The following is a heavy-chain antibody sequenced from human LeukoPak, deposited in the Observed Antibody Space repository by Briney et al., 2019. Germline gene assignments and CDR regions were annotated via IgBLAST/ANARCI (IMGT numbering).Heavy chain of an antibody. CDR2: IDRGVGST. J-gene: IGHJ4*02. Sequence: PGGSLRLSCAASGFTFSKYDMSWVRQAPGKGLECVSAIDRGVGSTYYADSVKGRFTISRDNSKNTLYLQMNSLRAEDTAVYYCAKAGPQGYCSSTSCYTFDYWGQGTLVTVSS. CDR1: GFTFSKYD. CDR3: AKAGPQGYCSSTSCYTFDY. V-gene: IGHV3-23*01. D-gene: IGHD2-2*01.